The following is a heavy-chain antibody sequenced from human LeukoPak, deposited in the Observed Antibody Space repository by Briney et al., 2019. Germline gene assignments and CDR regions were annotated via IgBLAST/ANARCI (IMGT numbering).Heavy chain of an antibody. V-gene: IGHV4-59*01. CDR1: GGSIRSYY. CDR3: ARGGSGYDWFDP. D-gene: IGHD5-12*01. Sequence: SSETLSLTCTVSGGSIRSYYWSWIRQPPGKGLEWIGYAYYSGSTNYNPSLKSRVTISVDTSKHQFSLKLRSVTAVDTAVYYCARGGSGYDWFDPWGQGTLVTVSS. CDR2: AYYSGST. J-gene: IGHJ5*02.